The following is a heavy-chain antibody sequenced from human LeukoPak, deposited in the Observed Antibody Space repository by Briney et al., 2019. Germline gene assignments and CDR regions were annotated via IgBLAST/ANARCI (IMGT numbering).Heavy chain of an antibody. CDR3: VKRELYIVATT. Sequence: PGASLRLSCAPSGITSSSNAMGWVRQAPGKGLEWVSSISPGGSPYYADSVKGRFTISRDNSKNTLYLQMNSLRAEDTAVYYCVKRELYIVATTWGQGTLVTVSS. D-gene: IGHD5-12*01. CDR1: GITSSSNA. CDR2: ISPGGSP. V-gene: IGHV3-23*01. J-gene: IGHJ5*02.